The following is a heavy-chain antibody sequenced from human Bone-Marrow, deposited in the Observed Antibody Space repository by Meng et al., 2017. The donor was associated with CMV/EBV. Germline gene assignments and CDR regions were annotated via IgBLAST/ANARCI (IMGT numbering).Heavy chain of an antibody. CDR3: AKDHLVVPAAKSSPGPDYYYYGMDV. D-gene: IGHD2-2*01. CDR1: GFTFSSYG. V-gene: IGHV3-30*02. Sequence: GESLKISCAASGFTFSSYGMHWVRQAPGKGLEWVAFIRYDGSNKYYADSVKGRFTISRDNSKNTLYLQMNSLRAEDTAVYYCAKDHLVVPAAKSSPGPDYYYYGMDVWGQGTTVTVSS. CDR2: IRYDGSNK. J-gene: IGHJ6*02.